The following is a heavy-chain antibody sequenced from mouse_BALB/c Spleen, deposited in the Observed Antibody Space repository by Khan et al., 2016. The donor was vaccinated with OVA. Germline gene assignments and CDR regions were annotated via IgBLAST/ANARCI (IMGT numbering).Heavy chain of an antibody. Sequence: EVELVESGGGLVQSGGSRKLSCAASGFTFTSYGMHWIRQAPEKGLEWVAYISSDSNTIYYADTGKGRFTISRDNPKNTLFLQMTSLRSGDTAMYFCATSYFYGYYFDYWGQGTTLTVSS. CDR3: ATSYFYGYYFDY. V-gene: IGHV5-17*02. J-gene: IGHJ2*01. D-gene: IGHD1-1*01. CDR1: GFTFTSYG. CDR2: ISSDSNTI.